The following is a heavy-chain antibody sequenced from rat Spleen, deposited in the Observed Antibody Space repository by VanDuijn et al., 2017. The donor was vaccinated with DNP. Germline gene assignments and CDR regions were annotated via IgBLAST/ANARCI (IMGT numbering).Heavy chain of an antibody. CDR3: ARGSTSIYWYFDF. Sequence: EVQLQESGPGLVKPSQSLSLTCSVTGFSITSNYWAWIRKLPGNKMEWIGYINYSGSTGYNPSLKSRISITRDTSKNQFFLQLNSVTTEEKATYYCARGSTSIYWYFDFWGPGTMVTVSS. CDR2: INYSGST. J-gene: IGHJ1*01. CDR1: GFSITSNY. V-gene: IGHV3-1*01. D-gene: IGHD3-1*01.